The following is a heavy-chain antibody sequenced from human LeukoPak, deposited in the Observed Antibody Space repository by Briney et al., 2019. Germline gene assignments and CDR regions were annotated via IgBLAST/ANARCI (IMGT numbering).Heavy chain of an antibody. D-gene: IGHD3-22*01. V-gene: IGHV3-30*18. CDR2: ISYDGSNK. J-gene: IGHJ6*02. CDR3: AKDGYDSSGYYGDYYYYGMDV. Sequence: PGGSLRLSCAASGFTFSSYGMHWVRQAPGKGLEWVAVISYDGSNKYYADSVKGRFTISRDNSKNTLYLQMNSLRAEGTAVYYCAKDGYDSSGYYGDYYYYGMDVWGQGTTVTVSS. CDR1: GFTFSSYG.